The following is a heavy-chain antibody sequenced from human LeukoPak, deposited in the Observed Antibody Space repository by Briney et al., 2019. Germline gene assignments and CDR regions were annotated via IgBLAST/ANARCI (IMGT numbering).Heavy chain of an antibody. CDR1: GLTVCGNY. D-gene: IGHD7-27*01. CDR3: ARVLNPTTGGAFDI. CDR2: LHRDGST. V-gene: IGHV3-53*01. J-gene: IGHJ3*02. Sequence: PGGSLRLSCAASGLTVCGNYVTWVRQAPGKGLEWVSILHRDGSTFYTDSVKGRFTFSRDNSKNTVFLQMNSLRVEDTAVYYCARVLNPTTGGAFDIWGLGTMVTVSS.